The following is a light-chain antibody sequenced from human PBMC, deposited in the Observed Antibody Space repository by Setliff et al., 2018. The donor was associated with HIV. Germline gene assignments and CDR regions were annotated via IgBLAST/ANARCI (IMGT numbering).Light chain of an antibody. CDR1: SNDVGAYDY. V-gene: IGLV2-11*01. CDR3: CSYAGSYTFV. J-gene: IGLJ1*01. Sequence: QSVLTQPRSVSGSRGQSVILSCTGASNDVGAYDYVSWYQQHPGKTPKLIIYDVSKRPSGVPARFSGFKSGNTASLTIFGLQPEDEADYYCCSYAGSYTFVFGTGTKVTV. CDR2: DVS.